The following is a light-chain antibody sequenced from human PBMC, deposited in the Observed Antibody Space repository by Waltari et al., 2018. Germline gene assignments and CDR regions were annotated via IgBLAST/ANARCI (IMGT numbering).Light chain of an antibody. V-gene: IGLV2-14*03. CDR3: SSYTSSSTLVV. J-gene: IGLJ2*01. CDR1: SSDVGGYNF. CDR2: DVS. Sequence: QSALTQPASVSGSPGQSITISCTGTSSDVGGYNFVSWYQPHPGKAPKLIIYDVSNRPSGVSNRFSGSKPGNTASLTISGLQAEDEADYYCSSYTSSSTLVVFGGGTKLTVL.